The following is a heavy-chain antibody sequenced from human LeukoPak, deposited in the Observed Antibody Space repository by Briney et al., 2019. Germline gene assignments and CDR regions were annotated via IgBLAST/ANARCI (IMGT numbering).Heavy chain of an antibody. D-gene: IGHD4-11*01. Sequence: PGGSLRLSCAASGFTLSDYYMSWIRQAPGKGLEWVAYISDGGLTIYYTDSVKGRFTISRDNAKNSLYLQMNSLRAQDTAVYYCASSNGRLDYWGQGTLVTVSS. CDR3: ASSNGRLDY. J-gene: IGHJ4*02. CDR1: GFTLSDYY. V-gene: IGHV3-11*04. CDR2: ISDGGLTI.